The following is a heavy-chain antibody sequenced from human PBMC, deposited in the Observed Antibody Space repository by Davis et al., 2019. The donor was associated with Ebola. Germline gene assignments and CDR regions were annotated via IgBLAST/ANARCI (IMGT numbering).Heavy chain of an antibody. CDR3: ARGDGYNFFCH. CDR2: ISSSSSYI. V-gene: IGHV3-21*04. CDR1: GFTFSSYS. Sequence: GESLKISCAASGFTFSSYSMNWVHQAPGKGLEWVSSISSSSSYIYYADSAKGRFTISRDNAKNSLYLQMNSLRAEDTAVYYCARGDGYNFFCHWGQGTLVTVSS. D-gene: IGHD5-24*01. J-gene: IGHJ1*01.